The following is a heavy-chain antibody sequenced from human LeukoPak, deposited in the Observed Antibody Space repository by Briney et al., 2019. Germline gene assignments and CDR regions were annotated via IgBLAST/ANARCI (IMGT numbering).Heavy chain of an antibody. CDR3: ARPQDYTVTKEYYFDY. J-gene: IGHJ4*02. CDR2: ISAYNGNT. CDR1: GYTFTSCG. D-gene: IGHD4-17*01. Sequence: ASVKVSCKASGYTFTSCGISWVRQAPGQGLEWMGWISAYNGNTNYAQKLQGRVTMTTDTSTSTAYMELRSLRSDDTAVYYCARPQDYTVTKEYYFDYWGQGTLVTVSS. V-gene: IGHV1-18*04.